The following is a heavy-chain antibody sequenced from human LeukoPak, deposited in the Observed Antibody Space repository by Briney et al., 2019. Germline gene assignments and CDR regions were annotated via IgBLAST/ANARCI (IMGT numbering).Heavy chain of an antibody. V-gene: IGHV1-2*02. CDR3: ARFWVVRNSTYFDY. Sequence: ASVKVSCKASGYTFTGYYMHWVRQAPGQGLEWMGWINPNSGGTNYAQKFQGRVTMTRDTSISTAYMELSRLRSDDTAVYYCARFWVVRNSTYFDYWGQGTLVTVSS. CDR2: INPNSGGT. J-gene: IGHJ4*02. D-gene: IGHD4-23*01. CDR1: GYTFTGYY.